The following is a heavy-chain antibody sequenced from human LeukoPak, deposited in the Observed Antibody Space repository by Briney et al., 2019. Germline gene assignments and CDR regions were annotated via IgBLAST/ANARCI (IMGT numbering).Heavy chain of an antibody. J-gene: IGHJ5*02. CDR2: IYPGDSDT. Sequence: GESLKISCKGSGYSFTSYWIGWVRQMPGKGLEWMGIIYPGDSDTRYSPSFQGQVTISADKSISTAYLQWSSLKASDTAMCYCARHYQADYDYVWGSYRQNWFDPWGQGTLVTVSS. V-gene: IGHV5-51*01. CDR1: GYSFTSYW. CDR3: ARHYQADYDYVWGSYRQNWFDP. D-gene: IGHD3-16*02.